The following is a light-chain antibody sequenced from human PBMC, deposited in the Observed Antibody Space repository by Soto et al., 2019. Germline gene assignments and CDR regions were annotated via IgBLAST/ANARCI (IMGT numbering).Light chain of an antibody. CDR3: QQYGGSPQT. CDR2: GAS. V-gene: IGKV3-20*01. CDR1: QSVSNY. Sequence: EIVLTQSPGTLSLSPGERATLSCRASQSVSNYLAWYQQKPGQAPRLLIYGASSRATGIPDRFSGSGSGTDLTLTISRLEPEDFAVYYCQQYGGSPQTFGQGTKVEIK. J-gene: IGKJ1*01.